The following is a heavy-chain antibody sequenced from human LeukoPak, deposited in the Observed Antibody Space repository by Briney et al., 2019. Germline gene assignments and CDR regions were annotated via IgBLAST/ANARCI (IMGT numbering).Heavy chain of an antibody. CDR2: ISAYNGNT. Sequence: GASVKVSCKASGYTFTSYGISWVRQAPGQGLEWMGWISAYNGNTNYAQKLQGRVTMTTDTSTSTAYMELRSLRSDDTAVYYCARDTTYGDYVPYAFDIWGQGTMVTVSS. D-gene: IGHD4-17*01. J-gene: IGHJ3*02. CDR3: ARDTTYGDYVPYAFDI. V-gene: IGHV1-18*01. CDR1: GYTFTSYG.